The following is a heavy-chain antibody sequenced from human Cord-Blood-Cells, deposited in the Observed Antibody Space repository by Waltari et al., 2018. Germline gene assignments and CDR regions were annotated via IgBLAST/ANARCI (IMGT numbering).Heavy chain of an antibody. J-gene: IGHJ3*02. V-gene: IGHV1-69*12. CDR3: ARDREYSGYDYAFDI. D-gene: IGHD5-12*01. CDR1: GDTFSSYA. CDR2: IIPILVTA. Sequence: QVQLVQSGAEVKKPGSSVKVSCKASGDTFSSYAISWVRQAPGQGLEWMGGIIPILVTASYAQKFQVRVTITADESTSTAYMELSSLRSEDTAVYYCARDREYSGYDYAFDIWGQGTMVTVSS.